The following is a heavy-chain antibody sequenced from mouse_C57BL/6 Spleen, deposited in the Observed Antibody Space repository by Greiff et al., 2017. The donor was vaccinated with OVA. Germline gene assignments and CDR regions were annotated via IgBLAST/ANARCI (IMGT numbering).Heavy chain of an antibody. CDR1: GYAFSSSW. Sequence: QVQLKQSGPELVKPGASVKISCKASGYAFSSSWMNWVKQRPGKGLEWIGRIYPGDGDTNYNGKFKGKATLTADKSSSTAYMQLSSLTSEDSAVYICAREYGGDIEVWGTGTPGTVSS. J-gene: IGHJ1*03. CDR2: IYPGDGDT. V-gene: IGHV1-82*01. D-gene: IGHD1-2*01. CDR3: AREYGGDIEV.